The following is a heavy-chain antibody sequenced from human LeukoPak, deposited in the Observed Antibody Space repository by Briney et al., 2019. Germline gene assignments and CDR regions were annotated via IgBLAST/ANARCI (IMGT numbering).Heavy chain of an antibody. J-gene: IGHJ6*02. Sequence: GGSLRLSCAASGFTFSSYAMHWVRQAPGKGLEWVAVISYDGSNKYYADSVKGRFTISRDNSKNTLYLQMNSLRAEDTAVYYCARDPERGSGSYQGYYYYYYGMDVWGQGTTVTVSS. CDR1: GFTFSSYA. V-gene: IGHV3-30-3*01. D-gene: IGHD3-10*01. CDR3: ARDPERGSGSYQGYYYYYYGMDV. CDR2: ISYDGSNK.